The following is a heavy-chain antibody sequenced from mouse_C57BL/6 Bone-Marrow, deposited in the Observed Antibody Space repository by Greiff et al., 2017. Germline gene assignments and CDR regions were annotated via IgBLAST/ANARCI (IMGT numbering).Heavy chain of an antibody. Sequence: VKLVESGPGLVQPSQSLSITCTVSGFSLTSYGVHWVRQSPGKGLEWLGVIWSGGSTDYNAAFISRLSISKDNSKSQVFFKMNSLQADDTAIYYCARSPTIVTSYYFDYWGQGTTLTVSS. V-gene: IGHV2-2*01. CDR2: IWSGGST. J-gene: IGHJ2*01. CDR1: GFSLTSYG. CDR3: ARSPTIVTSYYFDY. D-gene: IGHD2-5*01.